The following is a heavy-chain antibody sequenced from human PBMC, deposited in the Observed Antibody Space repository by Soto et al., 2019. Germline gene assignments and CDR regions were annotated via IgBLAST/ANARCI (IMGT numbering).Heavy chain of an antibody. CDR3: ARGGSTHYYYGLDV. CDR1: CGSIIGFF. Sequence: PSETLSLTCTLSCGSIIGFFWTWVRQPPGMPLEGLGHVASSGSTAYNPSLRSRLSLSLDVSKNRFSLELTSVTAVDTATYFCARGGSTHYYYGLDVWGQGTTVTVSS. CDR2: VASSGST. V-gene: IGHV4-4*07. J-gene: IGHJ6*02.